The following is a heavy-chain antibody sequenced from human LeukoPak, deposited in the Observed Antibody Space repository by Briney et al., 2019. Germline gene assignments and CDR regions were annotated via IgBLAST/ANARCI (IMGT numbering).Heavy chain of an antibody. J-gene: IGHJ5*02. CDR1: GYTFTSYY. CDR2: INPSGGST. D-gene: IGHD1-20*01. Sequence: GASVKVSCKASGYTFTSYYMHWVRQAPGQGLEWMGIINPSGGSTSYAQKFQGRVTMTRDTSTSTVYMELSRLRSDDTAVYYCARGSITGNWFDPWGQGTLVTVSS. V-gene: IGHV1-46*01. CDR3: ARGSITGNWFDP.